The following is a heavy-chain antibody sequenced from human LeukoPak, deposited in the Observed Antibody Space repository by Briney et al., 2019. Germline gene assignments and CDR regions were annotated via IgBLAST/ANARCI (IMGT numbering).Heavy chain of an antibody. CDR2: IYNSGST. D-gene: IGHD5-18*01. V-gene: IGHV4-59*01. J-gene: IGHJ5*02. CDR3: ARGTQLWLPTNWFDP. Sequence: SETLSLTCTVSGGSINYYYWMWIRQPPGKGLEYIGYIYNSGSTNYSPSFKSRVTISVDTSKNQFSLKLSSVTAADTAVYYCARGTQLWLPTNWFDPWGQGTLVTVSS. CDR1: GGSINYYY.